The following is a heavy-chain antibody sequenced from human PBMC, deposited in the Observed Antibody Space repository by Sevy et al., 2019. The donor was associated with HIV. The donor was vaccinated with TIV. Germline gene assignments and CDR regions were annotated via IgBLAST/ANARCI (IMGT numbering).Heavy chain of an antibody. CDR2: ISGSGYST. J-gene: IGHJ4*02. CDR3: AKEGRGYNYDSSGLFDY. Sequence: GGSLRLSCAASGFTFSSYAMTWVRQAPGKGLEWVSGISGSGYSTYYADSVKGRFTISRDNSKNTLYQQMNSLRAEDTAVDYCAKEGRGYNYDSSGLFDYWGQGTLVTVSS. V-gene: IGHV3-23*01. CDR1: GFTFSSYA. D-gene: IGHD3-22*01.